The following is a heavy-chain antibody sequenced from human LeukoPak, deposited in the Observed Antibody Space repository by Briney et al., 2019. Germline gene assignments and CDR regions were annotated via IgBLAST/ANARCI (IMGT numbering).Heavy chain of an antibody. V-gene: IGHV3-33*01. CDR1: GFTFSSYG. J-gene: IGHJ6*03. CDR3: ARDRGYSSYEPRYMDV. D-gene: IGHD5-12*01. CDR2: IWYDGSNK. Sequence: GRSLRLSCAASGFTFSSYGMHWVRQAPGKGLEWVAVIWYDGSNKYYADSVKGRFTISRDNSKNTLYLQMNSLRAEDTGVYYCARDRGYSSYEPRYMDVWGKGTTVTVSS.